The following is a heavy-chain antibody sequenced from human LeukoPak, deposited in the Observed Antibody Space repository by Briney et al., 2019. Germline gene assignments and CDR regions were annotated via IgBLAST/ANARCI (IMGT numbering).Heavy chain of an antibody. Sequence: VGSLRLSCAASGFTFSRYSMNWVRQAPGKGLEWVSSISSSSSYIYYADSVKGRFTISRDNAKNSLYLQMSSPRAEDTAVYYWAIPNSSAWGDFHYWGQGTLGTGSS. CDR2: ISSSSSYI. J-gene: IGHJ4*02. V-gene: IGHV3-21*01. CDR3: AIPNSSAWGDFHY. CDR1: GFTFSRYS. D-gene: IGHD6-19*01.